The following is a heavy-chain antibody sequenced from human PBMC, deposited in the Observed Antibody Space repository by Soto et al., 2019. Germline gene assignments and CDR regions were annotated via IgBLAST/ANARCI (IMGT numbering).Heavy chain of an antibody. CDR2: IFSNDEK. V-gene: IGHV2-26*01. D-gene: IGHD6-19*01. J-gene: IGHJ4*02. CDR1: GFSLSNARMG. CDR3: ARIRVGSGWYRPFDY. Sequence: QVTLKESGPVLVKPTETLTLTCTVSGFSLSNARMGVSWIRQPPGKALEWLANIFSNDEKSYSTSLKSRLTISKDTSKSQVVLTMTNMDPVDTATYYCARIRVGSGWYRPFDYWGQGTLVTVSS.